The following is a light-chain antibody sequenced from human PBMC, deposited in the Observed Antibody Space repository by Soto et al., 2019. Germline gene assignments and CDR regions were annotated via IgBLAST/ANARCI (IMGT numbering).Light chain of an antibody. V-gene: IGKV3-15*01. CDR2: GAS. CDR1: QSVSSD. CDR3: QQYNVWPWT. J-gene: IGKJ1*01. Sequence: EILLTQSPVSLSVPQCETATLSCRASQSVSSDLAWYQQTPGQAPRLLIYGASTRATGLPARFSGSGSGTEFTLAISSLQSEDFAVYFCQQYNVWPWTFGHGTKVDIK.